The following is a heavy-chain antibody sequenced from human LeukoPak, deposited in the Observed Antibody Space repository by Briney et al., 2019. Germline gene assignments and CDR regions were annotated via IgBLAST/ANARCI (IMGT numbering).Heavy chain of an antibody. J-gene: IGHJ4*02. V-gene: IGHV1-18*01. CDR2: VSPYNGNT. Sequence: ASVKVSCKASGYTFTSFGIYWVRQAPGQGLEWMGWVSPYNGNTNYAQKLQGRVTMTSDTSTSTVYMELRSLRSDDTAVYYCARVLFSGTYSAGYWGQGTLVTVSS. CDR1: GYTFTSFG. CDR3: ARVLFSGTYSAGY. D-gene: IGHD1-26*01.